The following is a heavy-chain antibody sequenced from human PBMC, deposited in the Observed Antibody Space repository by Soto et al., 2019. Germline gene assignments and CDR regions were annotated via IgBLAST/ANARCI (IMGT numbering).Heavy chain of an antibody. J-gene: IGHJ5*02. Sequence: QVQLVQSGAEVKKPGSSVKVSCTASGGPFSSYAINWVRQAPGQGLEWMGVITPMFGAPHYAQNFKGRITITADKSTNTAYMELSSLTSGDTAVYFCARVVTGRGFDTWGQGTLVTVSS. CDR1: GGPFSSYA. CDR2: ITPMFGAP. CDR3: ARVVTGRGFDT. V-gene: IGHV1-69*06.